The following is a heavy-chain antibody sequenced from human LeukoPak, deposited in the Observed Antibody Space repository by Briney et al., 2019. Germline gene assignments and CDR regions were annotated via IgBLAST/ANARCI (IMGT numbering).Heavy chain of an antibody. J-gene: IGHJ4*02. CDR3: VRDQRADYYDSSGYSPFDY. CDR2: INPSGGST. D-gene: IGHD3-22*01. Sequence: ASVKVSCKASGYTFTSYYMHWVRQAPGQGLEWMGIINPSGGSTSYAQKFQGRVAMTRDMSTSTVYMELSSLRSEDTAVYYCVRDQRADYYDSSGYSPFDYWGQGTLVTVSS. CDR1: GYTFTSYY. V-gene: IGHV1-46*01.